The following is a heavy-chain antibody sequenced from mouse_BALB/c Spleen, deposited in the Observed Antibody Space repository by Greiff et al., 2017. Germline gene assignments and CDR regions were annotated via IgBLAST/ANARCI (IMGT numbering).Heavy chain of an antibody. D-gene: IGHD3-3*01. CDR1: GFAFSSYD. CDR3: ARHGGGDDYAMDY. V-gene: IGHV5-12-1*01. J-gene: IGHJ4*01. CDR2: ISSGGGST. Sequence: EVKVVESGGGLVKPGGSLKFSCAASGFAFSSYDMSWVRQTPEQRLEWVAYISSGGGSTYYPDTVKGRFTISRDNAKNTLYLQMSSLKSEDTAMYYGARHGGGDDYAMDYWGQGTSVTVSS.